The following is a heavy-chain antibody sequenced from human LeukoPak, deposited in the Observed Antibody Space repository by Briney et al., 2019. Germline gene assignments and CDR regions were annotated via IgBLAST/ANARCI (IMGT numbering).Heavy chain of an antibody. Sequence: SQTLSLTCTVSGGSISSGGYYWSWIRQHPGKGLEWIGYIYYSGSTYYNPSLKSRVTISVDTSKNQFSLKLSSVTAADTAVYYCAGSHYDFWSGYVPNYYYYGMDVWGQGTTVTVSS. J-gene: IGHJ6*02. CDR1: GGSISSGGYY. D-gene: IGHD3-3*01. CDR2: IYYSGST. CDR3: AGSHYDFWSGYVPNYYYYGMDV. V-gene: IGHV4-31*03.